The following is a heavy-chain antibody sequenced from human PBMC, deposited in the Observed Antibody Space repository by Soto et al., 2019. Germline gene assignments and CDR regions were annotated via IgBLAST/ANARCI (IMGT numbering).Heavy chain of an antibody. CDR2: INHSGST. D-gene: IGHD4-17*01. CDR3: ARNLYGGNSGVDY. CDR1: GGSFSGYN. Sequence: SEPLSLPCAVYGGSFSGYNWRWIREPPGKGLEWIGEINHSGSTNYNPSLKSRVTISVDTSKNQFSLKLSSVTAADTAVYYCARNLYGGNSGVDYWGQGTLVTVSS. V-gene: IGHV4-34*01. J-gene: IGHJ4*02.